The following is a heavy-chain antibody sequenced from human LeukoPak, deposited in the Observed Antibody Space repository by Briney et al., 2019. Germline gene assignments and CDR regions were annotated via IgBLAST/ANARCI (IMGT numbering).Heavy chain of an antibody. CDR3: ARAVPDDILTGHWFDP. V-gene: IGHV1-2*02. Sequence: GASVKVSCKASGYTFTSYYMHWVRQAPGQGLEWMGWINPNSGGTNYAQKFQGRVTMTRDTSISTAYMELSRLRSDDTAVYYCARAVPDDILTGHWFDPWGQGTLVTVSS. J-gene: IGHJ5*02. CDR2: INPNSGGT. CDR1: GYTFTSYY. D-gene: IGHD3-9*01.